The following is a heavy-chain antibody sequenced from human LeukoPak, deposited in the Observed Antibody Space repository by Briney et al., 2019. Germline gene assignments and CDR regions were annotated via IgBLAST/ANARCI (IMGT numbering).Heavy chain of an antibody. CDR1: GYSFTNYP. V-gene: IGHV7-4-1*02. J-gene: IGHJ4*02. CDR3: ARGRYYGSGSYLTGRGGYSDY. Sequence: ASVKVSCKASGYSFTNYPMNWVRQAPGQGLEWMGWINTNTGNPTYAQGFTGRFVFSLDTSVSTAYLQISSLKAADTAVYYCARGRYYGSGSYLTGRGGYSDYWGQGTLVTVSS. CDR2: INTNTGNP. D-gene: IGHD3-10*01.